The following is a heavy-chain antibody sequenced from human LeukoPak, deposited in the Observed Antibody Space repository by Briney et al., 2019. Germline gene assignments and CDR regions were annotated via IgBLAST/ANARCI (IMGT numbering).Heavy chain of an antibody. V-gene: IGHV1-8*01. CDR2: MNPNSGNT. CDR3: AREGPRPSTIFGVVIRVAGRRPPYYYYMDV. J-gene: IGHJ6*03. CDR1: GYTFTSYD. D-gene: IGHD3-3*01. Sequence: ASVKVSCKASGYTFTSYDINWVRQATGQGLEWMGWMNPNSGNTGYAQKFQGRVTMTRNTSISTAYMELSSLRSEDTAVYYCAREGPRPSTIFGVVIRVAGRRPPYYYYMDVWGKGTTVTVSS.